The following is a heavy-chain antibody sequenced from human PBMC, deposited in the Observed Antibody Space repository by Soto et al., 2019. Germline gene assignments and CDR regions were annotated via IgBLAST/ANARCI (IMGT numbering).Heavy chain of an antibody. CDR2: IYSSGYT. J-gene: IGHJ4*02. V-gene: IGHV4-59*01. CDR3: ARGGGYNFGIDY. D-gene: IGHD5-12*01. CDR1: GDSISGYY. Sequence: PSETLSLTCTVSGDSISGYYWSWILQPPGKGLEWIGYIYSSGYTNYNPSLKNRGTISVDTPKKQFFLNLRSVTAADTAVYYCARGGGYNFGIDYWGRGILVTVSS.